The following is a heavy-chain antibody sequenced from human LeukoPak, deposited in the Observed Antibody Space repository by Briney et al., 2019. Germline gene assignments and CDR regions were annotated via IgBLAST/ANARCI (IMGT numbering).Heavy chain of an antibody. CDR3: ARSALMQLRSSFDH. CDR1: GCSISGYY. Sequence: SETLSLTCTVSGCSISGYYWSWIRQPPGKGLEWIGYIFYSGSTNYNPSLKSRVTISIDTSKNQFSLKLNSVTAADTAVYYCARSALMQLRSSFDHWGQGTLVTVSS. J-gene: IGHJ4*02. V-gene: IGHV4-59*01. D-gene: IGHD5-18*01. CDR2: IFYSGST.